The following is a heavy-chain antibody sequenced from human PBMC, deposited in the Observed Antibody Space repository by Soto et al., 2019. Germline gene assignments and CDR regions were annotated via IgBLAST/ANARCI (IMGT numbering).Heavy chain of an antibody. Sequence: QVHLVQSGAEVKKPGASVKVSCKASGYTFTSYGITWVRQAPGQGLEWMGWISAHNGNTDYVQKLQGRVIVTRDTSTSKAYMELRSLISDDTAVYYWARGRYGDYWGQGALVTVSS. CDR2: ISAHNGNT. D-gene: IGHD1-1*01. CDR3: ARGRYGDY. J-gene: IGHJ4*02. CDR1: GYTFTSYG. V-gene: IGHV1-18*01.